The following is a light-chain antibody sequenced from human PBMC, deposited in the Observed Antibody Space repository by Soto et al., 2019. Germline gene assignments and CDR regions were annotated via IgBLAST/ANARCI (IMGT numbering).Light chain of an antibody. Sequence: QSALTQPPSVSGSPGQSVTISCTGTSSDVGSYNRVSWYQQPPGTAPKLMIYEVSNRPSGVPDRFSGSKSGNTASLTISGLQAEDEADYYCSLYTSSLGFGGGTKLTVL. CDR2: EVS. V-gene: IGLV2-18*01. J-gene: IGLJ2*01. CDR3: SLYTSSLG. CDR1: SSDVGSYNR.